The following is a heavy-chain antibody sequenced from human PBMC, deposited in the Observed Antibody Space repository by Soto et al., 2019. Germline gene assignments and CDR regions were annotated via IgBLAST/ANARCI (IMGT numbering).Heavy chain of an antibody. Sequence: GGSLRLSCAASGFTFSSYGMHWVRQAPGKGLEWVAVISYDGSNKYYADSVKGRFTISRDNSKNTLYLQMNSLRAEDTAVYYCAKDEKVHDTSWVDYWGQGTLVTVSS. CDR2: ISYDGSNK. CDR1: GFTFSSYG. J-gene: IGHJ4*02. CDR3: AKDEKVHDTSWVDY. V-gene: IGHV3-30*18. D-gene: IGHD1-1*01.